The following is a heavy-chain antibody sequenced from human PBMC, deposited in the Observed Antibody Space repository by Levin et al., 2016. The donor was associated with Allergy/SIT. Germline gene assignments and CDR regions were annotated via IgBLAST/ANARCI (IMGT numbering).Heavy chain of an antibody. CDR2: IVGGDGNT. Sequence: SVKVSCKASGFTFSNSAVQWVRQTRGQRLEWIGWIVGGDGNTNSAQKFQGRVSITRDLSATTAYMELRSLRSEDTAVYYCAADRNNWNYGSLWGQGTLVTVSS. J-gene: IGHJ4*02. CDR3: AADRNNWNYGSL. V-gene: IGHV1-58*01. CDR1: GFTFSNSA. D-gene: IGHD1-7*01.